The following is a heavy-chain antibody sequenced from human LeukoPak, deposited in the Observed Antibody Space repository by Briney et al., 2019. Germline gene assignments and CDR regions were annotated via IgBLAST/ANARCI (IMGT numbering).Heavy chain of an antibody. CDR3: ARSLNSGWYYFDY. V-gene: IGHV4-61*02. CDR2: IYTSGST. D-gene: IGHD6-19*01. CDR1: GGSISSGGYY. J-gene: IGHJ4*02. Sequence: SQTLSLTCTVSGGSISSGGYYWSWIRQPAGKGLEWIGRIYTSGSTNYNPFLKSRVTISVDTSKSQFSLKLSSVTAADTAVYYCARSLNSGWYYFDYWGQGTLVTVSS.